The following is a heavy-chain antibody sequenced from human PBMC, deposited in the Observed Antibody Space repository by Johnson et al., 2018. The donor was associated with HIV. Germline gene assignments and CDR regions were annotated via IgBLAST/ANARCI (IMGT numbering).Heavy chain of an antibody. CDR3: ARGSYDFWSGYYTGHDAFDI. J-gene: IGHJ3*02. CDR1: GFTFSSYG. D-gene: IGHD3-3*01. V-gene: IGHV3-30*02. Sequence: QVQLVESGGGVVQPGGSLRLSCAASGFTFSSYGMHWVRQAPGKGLEWVAFIRFDGSNKYYADSVKGRFPISRDNSKNTLYLQMNSLRAEDTAVYYCARGSYDFWSGYYTGHDAFDIWGQGTMVTVSS. CDR2: IRFDGSNK.